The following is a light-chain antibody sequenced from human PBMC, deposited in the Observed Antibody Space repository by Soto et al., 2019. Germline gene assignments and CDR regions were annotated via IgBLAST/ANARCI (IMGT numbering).Light chain of an antibody. CDR2: DAS. J-gene: IGKJ4*01. CDR3: QQYDHLPLT. V-gene: IGKV1-33*01. Sequence: DIQMTQSPSSLSASAGDRVIITCQASQDISKYLNWYQQKAGKAPKPLIYDASNLETGVPSRFTGSGSGTEFTFTISSLQAEDIATYYCQQYDHLPLTFGGGTKVEIQ. CDR1: QDISKY.